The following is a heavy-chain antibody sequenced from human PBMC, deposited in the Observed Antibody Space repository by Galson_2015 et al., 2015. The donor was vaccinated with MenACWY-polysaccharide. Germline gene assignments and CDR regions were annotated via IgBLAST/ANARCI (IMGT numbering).Heavy chain of an antibody. J-gene: IGHJ6*02. CDR2: ISSSGSTI. CDR3: AREGIIGTTVTSYYYYGMDV. D-gene: IGHD4-11*01. Sequence: SLRLSCAASGFTFSSYEMNWVRQAPGKGLEWVSYISSSGSTIYYADSVKGRLTISRDNAKNSLYLQMNSLRAEDTAVYYCAREGIIGTTVTSYYYYGMDVWGQGTTVTVSS. V-gene: IGHV3-48*03. CDR1: GFTFSSYE.